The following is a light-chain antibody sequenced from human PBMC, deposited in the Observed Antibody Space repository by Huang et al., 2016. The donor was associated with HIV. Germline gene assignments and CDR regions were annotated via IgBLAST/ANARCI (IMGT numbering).Light chain of an antibody. CDR1: QGVSSTY. Sequence: VLTQSPGTLSLAPGERAALSCRASQGVSSTYLAWYQQKRGQAPRLLIYGGSNRATGIPDRFSGSGSGTDFTLTISSLEPEDFAVYYCQQYDNSVFTFGPGTKVDIK. J-gene: IGKJ3*01. CDR2: GGS. CDR3: QQYDNSVFT. V-gene: IGKV3-20*01.